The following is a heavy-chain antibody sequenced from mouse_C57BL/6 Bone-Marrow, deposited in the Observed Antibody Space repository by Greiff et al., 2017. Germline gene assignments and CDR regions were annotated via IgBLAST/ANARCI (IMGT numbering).Heavy chain of an antibody. Sequence: EVQLQQSGAELVRPGASVKLSCTASGFNIKDDYMHWVKQRPEQGLEWIGWIDPENGDTEYASKFQGKATITADTSSNTAYLQLSSLTSEDTAVYYCTTIYYGNYWCAYWGQGTLVTVSA. CDR2: IDPENGDT. J-gene: IGHJ3*01. D-gene: IGHD2-1*01. CDR3: TTIYYGNYWCAY. V-gene: IGHV14-4*01. CDR1: GFNIKDDY.